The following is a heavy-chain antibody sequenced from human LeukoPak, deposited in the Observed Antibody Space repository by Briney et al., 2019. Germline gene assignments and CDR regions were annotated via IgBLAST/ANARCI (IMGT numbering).Heavy chain of an antibody. CDR2: INPNSGGT. V-gene: IGHV1-2*02. CDR3: ARDLGSDAFDM. Sequence: GASVKVSCKASGYTFTGDYMHLVRQAPGQGLEWMGWINPNSGGTKYAQRFQGRVTITRDTSITTVYMELSRLRSDDTAVYYCARDLGSDAFDMWGQGTMVTVSS. J-gene: IGHJ3*02. D-gene: IGHD3-10*01. CDR1: GYTFTGDY.